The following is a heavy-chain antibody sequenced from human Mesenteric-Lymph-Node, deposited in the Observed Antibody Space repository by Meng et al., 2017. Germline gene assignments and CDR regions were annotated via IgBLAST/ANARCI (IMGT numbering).Heavy chain of an antibody. Sequence: GGSLRLSCAASGFTFSSYAMHWVRQAPGKGLEWVAVISYDGSNNYYADSVKGRFTIVSATSKNTLYLQMNSTGAEDTAEYYCRRDPGTTFAFDYWGQGTLVTVSS. J-gene: IGHJ4*02. D-gene: IGHD4-11*01. CDR2: ISYDGSNN. CDR3: RRDPGTTFAFDY. V-gene: IGHV3-30*04. CDR1: GFTFSSYA.